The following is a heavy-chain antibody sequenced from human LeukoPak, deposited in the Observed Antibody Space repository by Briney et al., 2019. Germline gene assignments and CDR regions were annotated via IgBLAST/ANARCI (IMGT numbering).Heavy chain of an antibody. CDR3: AGSRGYGYFDY. Sequence: GGSLRLSCAASGFTFSSYGMHWVRQAPGKGLEWVAVIWYDGSNKYYADSVKGRFTISRDNSKNTLYLQMNSLRAEDTAVYYCAGSRGYGYFDYWGQGTLVAVSS. CDR2: IWYDGSNK. J-gene: IGHJ4*02. V-gene: IGHV3-33*01. CDR1: GFTFSSYG. D-gene: IGHD5-18*01.